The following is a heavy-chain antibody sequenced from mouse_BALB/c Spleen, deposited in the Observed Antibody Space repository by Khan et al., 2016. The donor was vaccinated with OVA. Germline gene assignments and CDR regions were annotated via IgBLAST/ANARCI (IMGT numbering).Heavy chain of an antibody. Sequence: VQLKESGGGLVQPGGSLKLSCAASGFDFSSYWMSWVRQAPGKGLEWIGEINPDSSTINYTPSLKDKFIISRDNAKNTLYLQMSKVRSEDTALYYCARGLRRYYYAMDYWGQGTSVTVSS. CDR2: INPDSSTI. CDR1: GFDFSSYW. D-gene: IGHD2-2*01. J-gene: IGHJ4*01. V-gene: IGHV4-1*02. CDR3: ARGLRRYYYAMDY.